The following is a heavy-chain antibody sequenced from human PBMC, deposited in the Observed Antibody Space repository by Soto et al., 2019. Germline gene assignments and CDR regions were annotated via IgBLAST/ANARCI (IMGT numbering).Heavy chain of an antibody. CDR2: INSDGSST. CDR1: GFTFSNYW. D-gene: IGHD6-19*01. J-gene: IGHJ3*02. Sequence: EVQLVESGGGFVQPGGSLTLSCAASGFTFSNYWMHWVRQAPGKGLVWVSRINSDGSSTTYADSVKGRFTMSRDNAKNTLYLEMNSLRAEDTAVYYCARRGAGFDIWGQGTIVTVSS. V-gene: IGHV3-74*02. CDR3: ARRGAGFDI.